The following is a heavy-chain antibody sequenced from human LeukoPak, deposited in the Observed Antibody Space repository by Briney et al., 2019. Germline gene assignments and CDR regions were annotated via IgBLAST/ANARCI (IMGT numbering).Heavy chain of an antibody. CDR3: ARRITMVRGGSWFDP. J-gene: IGHJ5*02. CDR2: INPNSGGT. D-gene: IGHD3-10*01. CDR1: GYTFTDYH. V-gene: IGHV1-2*04. Sequence: ASEKVSCKASGYTFTDYHIHWVRQAPGQGLEWMGWINPNSGGTSYTQDFQGWVTMTRDTSISTAYMELSSLRSEDTAVYYCARRITMVRGGSWFDPWGQGTLVTVSS.